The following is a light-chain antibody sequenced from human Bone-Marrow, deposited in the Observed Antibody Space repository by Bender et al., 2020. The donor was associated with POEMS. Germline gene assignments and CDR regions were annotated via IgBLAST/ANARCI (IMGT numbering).Light chain of an antibody. V-gene: IGLV3-21*03. J-gene: IGLJ2*01. CDR2: DDV. Sequence: SFLLTQPPSVSVAPGKTATMTCGGDNIGGTSVHWYQQKPGQAPVLVVYDDVDRPSGIPERFSGSNSGNTASLTISRVEAGDEADYYCQVWDSSSDHVVFGGGTKLTVL. CDR3: QVWDSSSDHVV. CDR1: NIGGTS.